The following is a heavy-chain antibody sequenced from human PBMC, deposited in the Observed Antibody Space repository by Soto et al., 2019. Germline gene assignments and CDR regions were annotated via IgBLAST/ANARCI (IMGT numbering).Heavy chain of an antibody. J-gene: IGHJ6*03. CDR3: ARGYGQQLVRHYYYYMDV. Sequence: PSQTLSLTCAISGDSVSSNSAAWNWIRQSPSRGLEWLGRTYYRSKWYNDYAVSVKSRITINPDTSKNQFSLQLNSVTPEDTAVYYCARGYGQQLVRHYYYYMDVWGKGTAVTVSS. D-gene: IGHD6-13*01. V-gene: IGHV6-1*01. CDR1: GDSVSSNSAA. CDR2: TYYRSKWYN.